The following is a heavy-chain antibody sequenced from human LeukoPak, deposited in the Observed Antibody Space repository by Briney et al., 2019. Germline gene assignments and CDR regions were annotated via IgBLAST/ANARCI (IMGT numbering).Heavy chain of an antibody. CDR2: INPNSGGT. V-gene: IGHV1-2*02. Sequence: ASVKVSCKASGYTFTGYYMHWVRQAPGQGLEWMGWINPNSGGTNYAQKLQGRVTMTTDTSTSTAYMELRSLRSDDTAVYYCARMSYSSSWPYYYCYMDVWGKGTTVTISS. J-gene: IGHJ6*03. D-gene: IGHD6-13*01. CDR1: GYTFTGYY. CDR3: ARMSYSSSWPYYYCYMDV.